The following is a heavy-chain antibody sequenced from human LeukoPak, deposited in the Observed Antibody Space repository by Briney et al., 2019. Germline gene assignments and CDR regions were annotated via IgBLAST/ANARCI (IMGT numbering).Heavy chain of an antibody. J-gene: IGHJ3*02. D-gene: IGHD5-18*01. CDR3: ARQLSPFAFDI. V-gene: IGHV1-2*06. CDR1: GYTFTAHY. Sequence: ASVKVSCKASGYTFTAHYMHWVRQAPGQGLEWVGRINPSSGGTNYAQKFQDRVTMTRDTSISTAYMELSRLRSDDTAVYYCARQLSPFAFDIWGQGTMVTISS. CDR2: INPSSGGT.